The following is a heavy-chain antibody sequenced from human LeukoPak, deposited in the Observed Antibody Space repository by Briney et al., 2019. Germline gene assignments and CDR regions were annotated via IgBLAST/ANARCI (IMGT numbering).Heavy chain of an antibody. CDR2: IIPILDMA. J-gene: IGHJ4*02. Sequence: ASVKVSCKASGGTFSSYGFSWVRQAPGQGLEEMGRIIPILDMANYAQKFQGRVTFTADKSTNTAYMELTNLRSEDTAIYYCARATKGSSYYSSFQFWGQGTLVTVSS. V-gene: IGHV1-69*04. D-gene: IGHD2-15*01. CDR3: ARATKGSSYYSSFQF. CDR1: GGTFSSYG.